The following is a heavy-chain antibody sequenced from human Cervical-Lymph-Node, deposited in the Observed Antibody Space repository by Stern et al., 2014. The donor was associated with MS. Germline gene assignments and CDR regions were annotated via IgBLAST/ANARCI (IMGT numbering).Heavy chain of an antibody. CDR1: GYTLTELS. V-gene: IGHV1-24*01. J-gene: IGHJ6*02. D-gene: IGHD3-3*01. Sequence: VQLLQSGAEVKKPGASVKVSCKVSGYTLTELSMHWVRQAPGQGLEWMGGFVPEDGETIYAQKFQGRVTMTEDTSTDTAYMELSSLRSEDTAVYYCATDRDDFRSGYSAPTKGYGLDVWGQGTTVTVTS. CDR2: FVPEDGET. CDR3: ATDRDDFRSGYSAPTKGYGLDV.